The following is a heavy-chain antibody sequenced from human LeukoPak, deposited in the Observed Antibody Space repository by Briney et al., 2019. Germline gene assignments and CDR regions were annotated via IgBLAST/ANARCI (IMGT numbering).Heavy chain of an antibody. CDR1: GFTVSSNY. D-gene: IGHD3-3*01. CDR2: IYSGGST. V-gene: IGHV3-66*01. J-gene: IGHJ4*02. Sequence: PGGSLRLFCAASGFTVSSNYMSWVRQAPGKGLEWVSIIYSGGSTYYADSVKGRFTISRDNSKNTLYLQMNSLRAEDTAVYYCARAWSGTQYYFDYWGQGTLVTVSS. CDR3: ARAWSGTQYYFDY.